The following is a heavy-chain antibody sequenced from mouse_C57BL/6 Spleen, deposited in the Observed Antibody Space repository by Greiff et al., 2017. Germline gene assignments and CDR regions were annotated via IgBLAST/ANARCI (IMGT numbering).Heavy chain of an antibody. CDR3: ARRNYYGSSSLYAMDY. CDR1: GYTFTDYN. Sequence: EVQLQQSGPELVKPGASVKIPCKASGYTFTDYNMDWVKQSHGKSLEWIGDINPNNGGTIYNQKFKGKATLTVDTSSSTAYMELRSLTSEDTAVYYCARRNYYGSSSLYAMDYWGQGTSVTVSS. J-gene: IGHJ4*01. D-gene: IGHD1-1*01. V-gene: IGHV1-18*01. CDR2: INPNNGGT.